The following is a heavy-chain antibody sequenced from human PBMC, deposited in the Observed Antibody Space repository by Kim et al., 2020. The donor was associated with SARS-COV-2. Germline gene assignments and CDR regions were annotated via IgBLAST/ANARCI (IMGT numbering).Heavy chain of an antibody. CDR2: ISWNSGSI. D-gene: IGHD5-12*01. V-gene: IGHV3-9*01. CDR1: GFTFDDYA. J-gene: IGHJ6*02. Sequence: GGSLRLSCAASGFTFDDYAMHWVRQAPGKGLEWVSGISWNSGSIGYADSVKGRFTISRDNAKNSLYLQMNSLRAEDTALYYCAKEGRDGYNSLYYYYGMDVWGQGTTVTVSS. CDR3: AKEGRDGYNSLYYYYGMDV.